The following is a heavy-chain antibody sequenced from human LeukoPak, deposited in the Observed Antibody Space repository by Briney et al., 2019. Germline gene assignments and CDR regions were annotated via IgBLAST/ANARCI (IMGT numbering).Heavy chain of an antibody. CDR3: ARDASQGSNWSNWFAS. Sequence: ASVKVSCKASGYTFNTNGLNWVRQAPGQGLQWMGWINANTGSTNYAQIFQGRVTMTTDTSTSTAYLELTSLTADDTAIYYCARDASQGSNWSNWFASWGQGTLVIVSS. V-gene: IGHV1-18*04. J-gene: IGHJ5*01. CDR1: GYTFNTNG. D-gene: IGHD6-13*01. CDR2: INANTGST.